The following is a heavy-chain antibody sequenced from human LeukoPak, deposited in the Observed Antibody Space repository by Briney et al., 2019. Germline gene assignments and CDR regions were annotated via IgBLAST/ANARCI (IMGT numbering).Heavy chain of an antibody. V-gene: IGHV3-48*02. CDR1: GFTFSNYS. CDR2: ITSSSRTI. Sequence: GGSLRLSCAASGFTFSNYSMHWVRQAPGKGLEWVSFITSSSRTIYYADSVKGRFTVSRDNAKNSLYLQMNSLRDEDTAVYYCARGLVFDIWGQGTMVTVSS. J-gene: IGHJ3*02. CDR3: ARGLVFDI. D-gene: IGHD2-8*02.